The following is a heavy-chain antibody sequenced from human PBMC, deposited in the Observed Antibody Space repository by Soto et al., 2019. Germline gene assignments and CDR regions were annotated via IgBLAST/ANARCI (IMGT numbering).Heavy chain of an antibody. J-gene: IGHJ5*02. Sequence: GESLKISCKGSGYSFTSYWISWVRQMPGKGLEWMGRIDPSDSYTNYSPSFQGHVTISADKSISTAYLQWSSLKASDTAMYYCARQFYGSGSYYKSFDPWGQGTLVTVSS. CDR3: ARQFYGSGSYYKSFDP. V-gene: IGHV5-10-1*01. D-gene: IGHD3-10*01. CDR1: GYSFTSYW. CDR2: IDPSDSYT.